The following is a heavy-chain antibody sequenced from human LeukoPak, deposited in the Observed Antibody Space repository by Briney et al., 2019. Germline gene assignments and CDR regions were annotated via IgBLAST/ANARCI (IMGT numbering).Heavy chain of an antibody. J-gene: IGHJ1*01. D-gene: IGHD3-22*01. Sequence: SETLSLTCTVSGGSISSYYWTWIRQPPGKGLESIGFIYYSGSTNYNPSLKSRVTISLDTSKKQFSLKLRSVTAADTAVYYCATGSGSYYGIYFQHWGQGTLVTVSS. CDR2: IYYSGST. CDR1: GGSISSYY. V-gene: IGHV4-59*01. CDR3: ATGSGSYYGIYFQH.